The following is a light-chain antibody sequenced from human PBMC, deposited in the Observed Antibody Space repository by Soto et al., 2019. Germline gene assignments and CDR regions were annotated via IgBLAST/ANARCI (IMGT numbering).Light chain of an antibody. J-gene: IGKJ1*01. CDR1: QSVSSN. Sequence: TQSPGTLSVSPGERATLSCRASQSVSSNLAWYQQKPGQAPRLLIYGASSRATGIPDRFSGSGSGTDFTLTISRLEPEDFAVYYCQQYGSSPQTFGQGTKVDIK. CDR3: QQYGSSPQT. V-gene: IGKV3-20*01. CDR2: GAS.